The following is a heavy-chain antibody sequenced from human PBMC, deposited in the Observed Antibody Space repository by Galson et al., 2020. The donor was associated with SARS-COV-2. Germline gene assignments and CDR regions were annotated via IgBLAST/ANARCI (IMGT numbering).Heavy chain of an antibody. CDR1: GGSMSRGGYS. V-gene: IGHV4-30-2*01. CDR3: ASDQYRDYSWDY. D-gene: IGHD5-12*01. CDR2: IYHNGNT. J-gene: IGHJ4*02. Sequence: ETSETLSLTCAVSGGSMSRGGYSWNWIRQPPGKGLEWIGYIYHNGNTYYNPSLKSRVTILVDRSKNQFSLKLSSVTAADTAVYYCASDQYRDYSWDYWGQGILVTVSS.